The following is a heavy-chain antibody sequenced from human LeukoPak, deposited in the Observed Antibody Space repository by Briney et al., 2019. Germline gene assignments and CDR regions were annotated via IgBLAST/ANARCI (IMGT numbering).Heavy chain of an antibody. Sequence: GGSLRLSCAASGFTFTSYAMSWVRQAPGKGLQWVSAISGSGGSTYYADSVKGRFTISRDNSKNTLYLQMNSLRAEDSAVYYCAKEIGYCSSTSCSYWGQGTLVTVSS. CDR3: AKEIGYCSSTSCSY. D-gene: IGHD2-2*01. V-gene: IGHV3-23*01. J-gene: IGHJ4*02. CDR1: GFTFTSYA. CDR2: ISGSGGST.